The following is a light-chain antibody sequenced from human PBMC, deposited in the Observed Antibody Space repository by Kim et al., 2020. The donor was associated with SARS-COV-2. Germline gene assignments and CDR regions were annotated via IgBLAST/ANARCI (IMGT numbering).Light chain of an antibody. V-gene: IGKV1-5*03. CDR3: QKYNSYSRT. J-gene: IGKJ2*01. CDR1: QSISSW. CDR2: KAS. Sequence: DIQMIQSPSTLSASVGDRVTITCRASQSISSWLAWYQQKPGKAPKLLIYKASSLESWVPSRFSGGGSGTEFTLTISSLQPDDFATYYCQKYNSYSRTFGQGTKLEI.